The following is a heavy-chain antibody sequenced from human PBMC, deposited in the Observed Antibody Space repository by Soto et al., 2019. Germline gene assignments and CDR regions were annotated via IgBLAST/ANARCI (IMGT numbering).Heavy chain of an antibody. Sequence: GGSLRLSCAASGFTFSNAWMNWVRQAPGKGLEWVGRIKSKTDGGTTDYAAPVKGRFTISRDDSKNTLYLQMNSLKTEDTAVYYCTTRPAAAGKQKNDYWGQGTLVTVSS. J-gene: IGHJ4*02. CDR3: TTRPAAAGKQKNDY. V-gene: IGHV3-15*07. CDR1: GFTFSNAW. CDR2: IKSKTDGGTT. D-gene: IGHD6-13*01.